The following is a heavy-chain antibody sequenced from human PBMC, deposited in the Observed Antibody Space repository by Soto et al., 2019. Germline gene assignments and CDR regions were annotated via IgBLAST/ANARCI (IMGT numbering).Heavy chain of an antibody. V-gene: IGHV5-51*01. Sequence: GESLKISCKTSGYSFTSYWIAWMRQLPGKGLEWVGTIYPRDSDTRYSPSFQGQVTMSADKSITTAYLQWNSLEASDTAMYYCARFGSRKTAAAVLWGQGTLVTVSS. J-gene: IGHJ4*02. CDR2: IYPRDSDT. CDR1: GYSFTSYW. D-gene: IGHD2-15*01. CDR3: ARFGSRKTAAAVL.